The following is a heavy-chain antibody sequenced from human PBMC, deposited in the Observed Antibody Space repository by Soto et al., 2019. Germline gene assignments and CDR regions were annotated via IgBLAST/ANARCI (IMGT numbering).Heavy chain of an antibody. V-gene: IGHV3-15*01. CDR2: IKSITHGGTT. J-gene: IGHJ4*02. CDR3: STDDQWKGVY. Sequence: EVQLVESGGGLVKPGGSLRLTCAASGFAFSNAWMSWVRQAPGQGLELVGRIKSITHGGTTDYPAPVKGRFTISRDDSKSTLYLQMDSLGIEDTGVYYCSTDDQWKGVYWGQGTLITVSS. D-gene: IGHD6-19*01. CDR1: GFAFSNAW.